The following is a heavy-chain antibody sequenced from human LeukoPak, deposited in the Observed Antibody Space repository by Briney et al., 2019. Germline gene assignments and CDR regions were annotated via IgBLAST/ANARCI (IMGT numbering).Heavy chain of an antibody. CDR3: ARNALVRGTSQYYYYYYYMDV. D-gene: IGHD3-10*01. Sequence: GGSLRLSCAASGFTFSSYWMSWVRQAPGKGLEWVANIKQEGSEKYYVDSVKGRFTISKDNAKNSLYLQMNSLRAEDTAVYYCARNALVRGTSQYYYYYYYMDVWGKGTPVTVSS. V-gene: IGHV3-7*01. CDR1: GFTFSSYW. CDR2: IKQEGSEK. J-gene: IGHJ6*03.